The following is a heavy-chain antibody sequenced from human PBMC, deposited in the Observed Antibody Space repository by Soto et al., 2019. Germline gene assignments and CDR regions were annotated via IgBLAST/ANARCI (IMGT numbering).Heavy chain of an antibody. CDR3: ASLLDGSTSWYFDL. CDR2: IIPILGIA. V-gene: IGHV1-69*02. J-gene: IGHJ2*01. Sequence: QVQLVQSGAEVKKPGSSVKVSCKASGGTFSSYTISWVRQAPGQGLEWMGRIIPILGIANYAQKFQGRVTITADKSTSTAYMELSSLRSEDTAVYYCASLLDGSTSWYFDLWGRGTLVTVSS. D-gene: IGHD2-2*01. CDR1: GGTFSSYT.